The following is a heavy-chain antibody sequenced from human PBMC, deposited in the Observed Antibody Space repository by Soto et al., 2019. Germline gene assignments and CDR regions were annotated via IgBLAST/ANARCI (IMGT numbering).Heavy chain of an antibody. CDR1: GYTFTSYA. D-gene: IGHD3-22*01. V-gene: IGHV1-3*01. CDR3: ERGSGYYYWDDY. CDR2: INAGNGNT. Sequence: ASVKVSCKASGYTFTSYAMHWVRQAPGQRLEWMGWINAGNGNTKYSQKFQGRVTITRDTSASTAYMELSSLRSEDTAVYYCERGSGYYYWDDYWGQGNLVTVS. J-gene: IGHJ4*02.